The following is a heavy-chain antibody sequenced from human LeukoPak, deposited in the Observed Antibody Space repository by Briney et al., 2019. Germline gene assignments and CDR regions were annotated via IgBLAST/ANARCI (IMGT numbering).Heavy chain of an antibody. J-gene: IGHJ3*02. CDR3: AREKGTYYYDSSGFLGAFDI. CDR1: GGSISSGGYY. D-gene: IGHD3-22*01. Sequence: PSETLSLTCTVSGGSISSGGYYWSWIRQPPGKGLEWIGYIHYSGSTNYNPSLKSRITISVDTSKNQFSLKLSSVTAADTAVYYCAREKGTYYYDSSGFLGAFDIWGQGTMVTVSS. V-gene: IGHV4-61*08. CDR2: IHYSGST.